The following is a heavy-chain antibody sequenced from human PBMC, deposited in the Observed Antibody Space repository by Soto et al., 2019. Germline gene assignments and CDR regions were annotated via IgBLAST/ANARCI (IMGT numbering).Heavy chain of an antibody. D-gene: IGHD2-15*01. J-gene: IGHJ4*02. CDR2: INSDGSST. CDR3: VRTSLVVAAATREDY. Sequence: GSLRLSCAASGFTFSSDWMHWVRQAPVKGLVWVSRINSDGSSTSYADSVKGRFTISRDNAKNTLYLQMNSLRAEDTAVYYCVRTSLVVAAATREDYWGQGTLVTVSS. V-gene: IGHV3-74*01. CDR1: GFTFSSDW.